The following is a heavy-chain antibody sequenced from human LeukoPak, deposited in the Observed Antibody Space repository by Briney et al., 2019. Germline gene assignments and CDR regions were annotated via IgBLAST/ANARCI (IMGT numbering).Heavy chain of an antibody. V-gene: IGHV6-1*01. D-gene: IGHD3-10*01. CDR2: TYYRSKWYN. CDR1: GDSVSSNSAA. Sequence: SQTLSLTCAISGDSVSSNSAAWNWLRQSPSRGLEWLGRTYYRSKWYNDYAVSVKSRITINPDTSKNQFSLQLNSVTPEDTAVYYCARAGLYYYGSGSYYPAPHAFDIWGQGTMVTVSS. J-gene: IGHJ3*02. CDR3: ARAGLYYYGSGSYYPAPHAFDI.